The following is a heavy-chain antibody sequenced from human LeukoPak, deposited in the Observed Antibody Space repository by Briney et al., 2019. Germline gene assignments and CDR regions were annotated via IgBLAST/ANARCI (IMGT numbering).Heavy chain of an antibody. CDR2: IIPILGIA. D-gene: IGHD4-23*01. CDR3: ARELLGTNDYGGLDY. CDR1: GGTFSSYT. Sequence: EASVKVSCKASGGTFSSYTISWVRQAPGQGLEWMGRIIPILGIANYVQKFQGRVTITADKSTSTAYMELSSLRSEDTAVYYCARELLGTNDYGGLDYWGQGTLVTVSS. J-gene: IGHJ4*02. V-gene: IGHV1-69*04.